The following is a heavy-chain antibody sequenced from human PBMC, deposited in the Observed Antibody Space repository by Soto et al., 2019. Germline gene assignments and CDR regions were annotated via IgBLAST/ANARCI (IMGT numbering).Heavy chain of an antibody. D-gene: IGHD1-26*01. Sequence: RGSLRRSTAASRFTFGDYYMILLRPAPGKGLEWVSYIRSSSSYTNYADSVKGRFTISRDNAKNSLYLQMNSLRAEDTAVYYCARVIRETDAFDIWGQGTMVNV. CDR3: ARVIRETDAFDI. V-gene: IGHV3-11*06. CDR2: IRSSSSYT. CDR1: RFTFGDYY. J-gene: IGHJ3*02.